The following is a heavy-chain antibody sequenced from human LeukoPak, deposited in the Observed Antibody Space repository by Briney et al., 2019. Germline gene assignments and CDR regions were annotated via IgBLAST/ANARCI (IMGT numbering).Heavy chain of an antibody. CDR3: AAYDWNAGANGAFDI. J-gene: IGHJ3*02. D-gene: IGHD1-20*01. CDR2: ISVGSGNT. V-gene: IGHV1-58*02. Sequence: SVTVSCKASGFTFTRSAMQWVRQARGQGLEWMGWISVGSGNTNYAQNFQERVTITTDTSTSTAYMQLSSLRSEDTAVYYCAAYDWNAGANGAFDIWGQGTMVTVSS. CDR1: GFTFTRSA.